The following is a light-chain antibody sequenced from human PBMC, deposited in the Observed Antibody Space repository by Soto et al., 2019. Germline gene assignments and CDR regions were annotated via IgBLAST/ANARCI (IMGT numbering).Light chain of an antibody. J-gene: IGKJ4*01. CDR2: AAS. Sequence: AIRMTQSPSSFSASTGDRVTITCRASQGISSYLAWYQQKPGKAPKLLIYAASTLQSGVPSRFSGSGSGTDFTLTISCLQSVDFATYYCQQYYSYPFTFGGGTKVEIK. V-gene: IGKV1-8*01. CDR3: QQYYSYPFT. CDR1: QGISSY.